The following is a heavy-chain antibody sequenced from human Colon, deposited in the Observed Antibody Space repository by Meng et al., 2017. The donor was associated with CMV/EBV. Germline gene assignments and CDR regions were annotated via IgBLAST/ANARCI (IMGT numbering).Heavy chain of an antibody. J-gene: IGHJ6*02. D-gene: IGHD3-16*02. CDR2: MNPNSGET. Sequence: GESLKISCKASGYPFINNNFNWVRQATGQGLEWMGWMNPNSGETGFAQRFQGRITMTRDTSISTAYLELSTLKSEDTALYFCAVIVPATDYSYGTDVWGQGTTVTVSS. V-gene: IGHV1-8*01. CDR1: GYPFINNN. CDR3: AVIVPATDYSYGTDV.